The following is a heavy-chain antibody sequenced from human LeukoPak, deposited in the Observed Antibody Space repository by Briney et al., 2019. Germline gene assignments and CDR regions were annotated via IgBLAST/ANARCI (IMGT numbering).Heavy chain of an antibody. Sequence: ASVKVSCKASGYTFTGNYIHWVRQVPGQGLEWMGWIDPNSGGADYAQKFQGRVTMTRDTSINTVYMELSSLRFDDTAVYYCARXXLDWGQGTLVTVSS. J-gene: IGHJ4*02. CDR3: ARXXLD. V-gene: IGHV1-2*02. CDR1: GYTFTGNY. CDR2: IDPNSGGA.